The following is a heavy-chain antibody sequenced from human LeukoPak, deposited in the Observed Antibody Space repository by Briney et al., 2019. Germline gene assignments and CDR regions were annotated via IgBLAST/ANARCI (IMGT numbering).Heavy chain of an antibody. V-gene: IGHV4-39*07. J-gene: IGHJ4*02. D-gene: IGHD3-22*01. CDR3: ASGDSSGYQTDY. Sequence: PSETLSLTCTVSGGSISTSNYYWGWIRQPPGKGLEWIGNIFYSGTTNYNPSLKSRVTISVDTSKNQFSLKLNSVTAADTAVYYCASGDSSGYQTDYWGQGTLVTVSS. CDR1: GGSISTSNYY. CDR2: IFYSGTT.